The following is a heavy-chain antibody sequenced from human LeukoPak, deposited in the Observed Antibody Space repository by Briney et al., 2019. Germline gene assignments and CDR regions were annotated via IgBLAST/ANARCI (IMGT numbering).Heavy chain of an antibody. CDR1: GFPFSDYY. CDR3: ATYSSLNRREFQY. D-gene: IGHD3-22*01. V-gene: IGHV3-11*04. J-gene: IGHJ1*01. Sequence: PGGSLRLSCAASGFPFSDYYMTWIRQAPGKGLEWVSYISSGGSSIYYADSVKGRFTISRDNAKNSLYLQMNSLRAEDTAVYYCATYSSLNRREFQYWGQGTLLTVSS. CDR2: ISSGGSSI.